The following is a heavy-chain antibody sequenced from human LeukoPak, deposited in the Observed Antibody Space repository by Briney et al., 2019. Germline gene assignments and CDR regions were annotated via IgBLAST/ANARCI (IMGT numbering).Heavy chain of an antibody. Sequence: WGTLSLTCTVSGGSISSYYWSWIRQPPGKGLEWIWSIYYSGSTNYNPSLKSRVPISGDASKNQLYLKLNSVAAADTDEYYCARLGSFGDFGPPNYGMDVWGQGTTVTVSS. CDR3: ARLGSFGDFGPPNYGMDV. CDR1: GGSISSYY. V-gene: IGHV4-59*08. J-gene: IGHJ6*02. CDR2: IYYSGST. D-gene: IGHD3-10*01.